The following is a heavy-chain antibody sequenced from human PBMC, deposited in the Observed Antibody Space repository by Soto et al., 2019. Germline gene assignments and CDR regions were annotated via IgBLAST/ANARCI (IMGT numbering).Heavy chain of an antibody. CDR2: IIPIFGTA. V-gene: IGHV1-69*01. CDR1: GGTFGSYA. D-gene: IGHD1-20*01. J-gene: IGHJ5*02. CDR3: ARDRAVVTGIPSYWFDP. Sequence: QVQLVQSGAEVKKPGSSVKVSCKASGGTFGSYAISWVRQAPGQGLEWMGGIIPIFGTANYAQKFQGRVTITADESTSTAYMELSSLRSEDTAVYYCARDRAVVTGIPSYWFDPWGQGTLVTVSS.